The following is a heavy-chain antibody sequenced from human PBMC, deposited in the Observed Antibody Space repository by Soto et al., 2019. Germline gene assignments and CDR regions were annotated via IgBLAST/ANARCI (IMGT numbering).Heavy chain of an antibody. V-gene: IGHV1-46*02. CDR3: ARGGHIAVVTASFDN. CDR1: GYTFNTYY. Sequence: QVQLVQSGAEVRKPGASVKVSCKPSGYTFNTYYLHWLRQAPGQALEWMGVIHPSGGGTTYAQKFLGSITVTRDTSTTTVFMWLSSLRSVDTAVYYCARGGHIAVVTASFDNWCQGTLVTVSS. CDR2: IHPSGGGT. D-gene: IGHD2-21*02. J-gene: IGHJ4*02.